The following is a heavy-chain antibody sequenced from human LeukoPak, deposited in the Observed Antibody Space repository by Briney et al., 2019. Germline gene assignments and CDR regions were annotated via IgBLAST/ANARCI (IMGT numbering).Heavy chain of an antibody. J-gene: IGHJ4*02. D-gene: IGHD3-22*01. CDR1: GFTVSSNY. CDR3: ARELHSSGYPYFDY. CDR2: IYSGGST. V-gene: IGHV3-66*01. Sequence: PGVSLRLSCAASGFTVSSNYMSWVRQAPGMGVEWVSVIYSGGSTFYADSVKGRFTISRANSKNTLYHQMNSLRAEDTAVYYCARELHSSGYPYFDYWGQGTLVTVSS.